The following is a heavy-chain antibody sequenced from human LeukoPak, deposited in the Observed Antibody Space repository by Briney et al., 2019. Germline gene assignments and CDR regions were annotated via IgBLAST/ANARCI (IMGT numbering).Heavy chain of an antibody. D-gene: IGHD5-18*01. CDR3: ARGGYSYGPYYYYMDV. CDR2: IKQDGSEK. Sequence: PGGSLRLSCAASGFTFSSYWMSWVRQAPGKGLEWVANIKQDGSEKYYVDSVKGRFTISRDNAKNSLYLQMNSLRAEDTAVYYCARGGYSYGPYYYYMDVWGKGTTVTVSS. V-gene: IGHV3-7*01. CDR1: GFTFSSYW. J-gene: IGHJ6*03.